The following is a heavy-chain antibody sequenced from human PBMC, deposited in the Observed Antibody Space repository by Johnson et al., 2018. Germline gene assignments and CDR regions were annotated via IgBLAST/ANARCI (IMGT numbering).Heavy chain of an antibody. CDR3: AKDIDYGGNSGAFDI. J-gene: IGHJ3*02. Sequence: EVQLVESGGGLVQXGRSLRLXCAASGFTFDDYAMHWVRQAPGKGLEWVSGISWNSGSIGYADSVKGRFTISRDNAKNSLYLQMNSLRAEDTALYYCAKDIDYGGNSGAFDIWGQGTMVTVSS. CDR1: GFTFDDYA. CDR2: ISWNSGSI. D-gene: IGHD4-23*01. V-gene: IGHV3-9*01.